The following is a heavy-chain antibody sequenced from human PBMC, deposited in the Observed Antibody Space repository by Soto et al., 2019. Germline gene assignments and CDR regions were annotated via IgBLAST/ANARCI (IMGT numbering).Heavy chain of an antibody. CDR3: ARDQGITIFGVVIPRGDY. J-gene: IGHJ4*02. CDR2: ISYDGSNK. CDR1: GFTFSSYA. V-gene: IGHV3-30-3*01. Sequence: QVQLVESGGGVVQPGRSLRLSCAASGFTFSSYAMHWVRQAPGKGLEWVAVISYDGSNKYYADSVKGRFTISRDNSNNTLYLQMNSLRVEDTAVYYCARDQGITIFGVVIPRGDYWGQGTLVTVSS. D-gene: IGHD3-3*01.